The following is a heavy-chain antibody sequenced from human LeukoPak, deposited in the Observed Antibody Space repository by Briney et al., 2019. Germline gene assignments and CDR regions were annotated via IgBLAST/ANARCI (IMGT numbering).Heavy chain of an antibody. V-gene: IGHV3-7*03. CDR1: GFTLSSRW. CDR3: ATYDSWSGYNIAY. J-gene: IGHJ4*02. D-gene: IGHD3-3*01. CDR2: INRDGSEK. Sequence: GGSLRLSCVVSGFTLSSRWMMWVRQAPGRGLEWMTNINRDGSEKNYVDSVRGRFTITRDNAENSLYLQMNSLKVEDTAIYYCATYDSWSGYNIAYWGQGTLVTVSS.